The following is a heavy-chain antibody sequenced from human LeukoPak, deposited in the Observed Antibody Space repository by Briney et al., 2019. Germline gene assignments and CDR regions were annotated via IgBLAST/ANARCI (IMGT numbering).Heavy chain of an antibody. J-gene: IGHJ5*02. CDR2: IYTTGSL. CDR1: GGSINSDSYY. CDR3: ARDRGITTARGVPSWFDP. V-gene: IGHV4-61*02. D-gene: IGHD3-10*01. Sequence: SQTLSLTCTVSGGSINSDSYYWTWIRQPAGKGLEWIGRIYTTGSLNYNPSLKSRVTISIDTSKNQFSLKLSSVSAADTAIYYCARDRGITTARGVPSWFDPWGQGTLVTVSS.